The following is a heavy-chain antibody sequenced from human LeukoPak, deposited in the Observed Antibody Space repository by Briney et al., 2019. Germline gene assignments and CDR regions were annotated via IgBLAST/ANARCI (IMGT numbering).Heavy chain of an antibody. J-gene: IGHJ4*02. V-gene: IGHV4-31*03. CDR3: SRAHAIAAADTTYYFDS. Sequence: SQTLSLTCTVSGGSISSGGYYWSWIRQHPGQGLEWIGYIYYSGSTYYNPSLKSRVTISVDTSKNQFSLKLSSLTAADTAVYYWSRAHAIAAADTTYYFDSWGQGTLVTVSS. D-gene: IGHD6-13*01. CDR1: GGSISSGGYY. CDR2: IYYSGST.